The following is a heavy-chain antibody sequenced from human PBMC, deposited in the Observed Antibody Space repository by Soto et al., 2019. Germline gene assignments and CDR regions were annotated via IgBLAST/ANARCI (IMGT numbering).Heavy chain of an antibody. J-gene: IGHJ5*02. D-gene: IGHD2-2*01. Sequence: QVQLVQSGAEVKKPGASVKVYCKASGYTFTSYAMHWVRQAPGQRLEWMGWINAGNGNTKYSQKFQGRVTITRDTSASTAYMELSSLRSEDTAVYYCAREGWVVPAANNWFDPWGQGTLVTVSS. CDR3: AREGWVVPAANNWFDP. CDR1: GYTFTSYA. CDR2: INAGNGNT. V-gene: IGHV1-3*01.